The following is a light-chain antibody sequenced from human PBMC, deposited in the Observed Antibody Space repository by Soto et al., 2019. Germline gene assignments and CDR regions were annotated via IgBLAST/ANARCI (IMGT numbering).Light chain of an antibody. J-gene: IGLJ1*01. V-gene: IGLV2-23*02. CDR2: EVS. Sequence: QSALTQPASVSGSPGQSITISCTGTSSDVGSYNLVSWYQQHPGKAPKLMIYEVSKRPSGVSNRFSGSKSGNTASLTISGLQAEDEAEYYCCSYADSSTPLIFGTGTKVTVL. CDR1: SSDVGSYNL. CDR3: CSYADSSTPLI.